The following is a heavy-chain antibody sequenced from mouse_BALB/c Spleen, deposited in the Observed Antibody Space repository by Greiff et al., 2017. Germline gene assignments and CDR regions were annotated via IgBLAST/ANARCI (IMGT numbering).Heavy chain of an antibody. CDR1: GYTFTDYN. Sequence: VQLQQSGPELVKPGASVKIPCKASGYTFTDYNMDWVKQSHGKSLEWIGDINPNNGGTIYNQKFKGKATLTVDKSSSTAYMELRSLTSEDTAVYYCARKTFYYYGSSYGDWYFDVWGAGTTVTVSS. D-gene: IGHD1-1*01. J-gene: IGHJ1*01. CDR2: INPNNGGT. CDR3: ARKTFYYYGSSYGDWYFDV. V-gene: IGHV1-18*01.